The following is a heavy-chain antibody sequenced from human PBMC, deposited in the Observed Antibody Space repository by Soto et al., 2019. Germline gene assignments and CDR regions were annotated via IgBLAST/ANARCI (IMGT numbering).Heavy chain of an antibody. J-gene: IGHJ6*03. CDR3: TDLNYCVDV. V-gene: IGHV3-15*01. CDR1: GFSFSNAW. Sequence: EVQLVESGGGLVKPGGSLRLSCAASGFSFSNAWMSWVRQLPGKGLEWVGHIKSKTDGGTADDAAPVKGRFTISREDSQDPLYLQMNSLKTEDTAIFYCTDLNYCVDVWGQGTTVTVSS. CDR2: IKSKTDGGTA.